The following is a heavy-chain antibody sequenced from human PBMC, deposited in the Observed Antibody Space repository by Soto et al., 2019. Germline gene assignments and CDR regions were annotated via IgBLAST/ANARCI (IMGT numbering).Heavy chain of an antibody. J-gene: IGHJ6*02. CDR1: GYPFTGYS. CDR3: ARASLTIFGAPYGMDV. Sequence: ASAKVSSKATGYPFTGYSISWVRQAPGQGLEWMGWISGYNGDTEYSKNFQGRLTMTIDTSTTTAPMELRSLRSEDTGVYYCARASLTIFGAPYGMDVGGQGSSVTVS. V-gene: IGHV1-18*04. D-gene: IGHD3-3*01. CDR2: ISGYNGDT.